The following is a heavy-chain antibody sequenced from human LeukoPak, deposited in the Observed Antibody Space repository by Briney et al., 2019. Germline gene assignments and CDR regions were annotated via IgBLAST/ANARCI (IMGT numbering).Heavy chain of an antibody. CDR3: AKSRTTVDY. D-gene: IGHD4-11*01. CDR1: GFTFSDYY. V-gene: IGHV3-11*01. CDR2: ISGDRSMI. J-gene: IGHJ4*02. Sequence: GGPLRLSCAASGFTFSDYYMSWIRQAPGKGLEWVAYISGDRSMIYHIDSVKGRFTISRDNAKNSLFLQMNNLRAEDTAVYYCAKSRTTVDYWGQGTLVTVSS.